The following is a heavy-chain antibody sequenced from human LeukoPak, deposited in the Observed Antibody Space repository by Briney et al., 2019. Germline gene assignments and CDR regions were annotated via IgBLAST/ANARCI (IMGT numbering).Heavy chain of an antibody. J-gene: IGHJ4*02. V-gene: IGHV3-33*01. CDR1: GFTFSNYG. CDR2: IWYDGSNK. Sequence: GGSLRLSCAASGFTFSNYGMHWVRQAPGKGLEWVAVIWYDGSNKYYPDSVKGRFTISRDNAKNTMYLQMNSLRAEDTAVYYCARIGGSGSYSGHYFDHWGQGTLVTVSS. D-gene: IGHD3-10*01. CDR3: ARIGGSGSYSGHYFDH.